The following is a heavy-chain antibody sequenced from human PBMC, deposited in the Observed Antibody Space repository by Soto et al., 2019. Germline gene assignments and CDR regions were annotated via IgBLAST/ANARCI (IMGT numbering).Heavy chain of an antibody. CDR3: AREVPGVTSFEY. CDR1: GYASLSHA. J-gene: IGHJ4*02. V-gene: IGHV1-3*01. Sequence: QVQLVQSGPEMMQPGASVKVSCKASGYASLSHAMHWVRQVPGQVYEWLGWINAGVDGTMYSESFQDRIRITRDTSANTVYMELNALTSEDTAVYYCAREVPGVTSFEYWGQGTLVIVSS. CDR2: INAGVDGT. D-gene: IGHD3-10*01.